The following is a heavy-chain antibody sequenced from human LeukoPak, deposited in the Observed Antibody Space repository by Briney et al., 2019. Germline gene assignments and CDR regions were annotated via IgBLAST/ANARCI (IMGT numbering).Heavy chain of an antibody. CDR2: ISGSGGST. J-gene: IGHJ4*02. V-gene: IGHV3-23*01. CDR3: AKDWRLGGNLKDY. Sequence: GGSLRLSCAASGFTFSSYAMSWVRQAPGKGLERVSAISGSGGSTYYADSVKGRFTISRDNSKNTLYLQMNSLRAEDTAVYYCAKDWRLGGNLKDYWGQGTLVTVSS. D-gene: IGHD1-14*01. CDR1: GFTFSSYA.